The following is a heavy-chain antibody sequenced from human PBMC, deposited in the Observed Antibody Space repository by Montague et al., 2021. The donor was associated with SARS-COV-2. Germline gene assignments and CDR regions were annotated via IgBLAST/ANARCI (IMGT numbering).Heavy chain of an antibody. V-gene: IGHV4-61*01. D-gene: IGHD3-3*01. Sequence: SETLSLTCTVSGDSVRTGRHYWNWIRQPPGKGLEWIGYIFHSSSSNYXPSLQSPVAMSIDTSNSPFSLTLTSATAADTAVYYCARSSVAVSTIPLLESWGQGALVIVSS. CDR1: GDSVRTGRHY. J-gene: IGHJ1*01. CDR3: ARSSVAVSTIPLLES. CDR2: IFHSSSS.